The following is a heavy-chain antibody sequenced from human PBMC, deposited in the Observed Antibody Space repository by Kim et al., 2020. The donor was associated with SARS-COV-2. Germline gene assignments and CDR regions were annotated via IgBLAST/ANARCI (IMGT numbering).Heavy chain of an antibody. V-gene: IGHV3-11*01. CDR2: ISSSGSTI. CDR3: ARGRETGYCSGGSCYSGFDY. Sequence: GGSLRLSCAASGFTFSDYYMSWIRQAPGKGLEWVSYISSSGSTIYYADSVKGRFTISRDNAKNSLYLQMNSLRAEDTAVYYCARGRETGYCSGGSCYSGFDYWGQGTLVTVSS. D-gene: IGHD2-15*01. CDR1: GFTFSDYY. J-gene: IGHJ4*02.